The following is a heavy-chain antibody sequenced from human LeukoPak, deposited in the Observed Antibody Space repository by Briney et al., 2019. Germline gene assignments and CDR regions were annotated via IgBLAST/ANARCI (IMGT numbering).Heavy chain of an antibody. CDR1: GFTFSSYS. CDR2: ISSSSNYI. Sequence: GGSLRLSCAASGFTFSSYSMNWVRQAPGKGLEWVSSISSSSNYIYYADSVKGRFTISRDNAKNSLCLQMNNLRAEDTAVYYCARDRKSGSYQGGFDPWGQGTLVTVSS. V-gene: IGHV3-21*01. D-gene: IGHD1-26*01. CDR3: ARDRKSGSYQGGFDP. J-gene: IGHJ5*02.